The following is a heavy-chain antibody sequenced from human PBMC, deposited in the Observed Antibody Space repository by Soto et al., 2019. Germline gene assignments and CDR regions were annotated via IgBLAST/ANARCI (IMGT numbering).Heavy chain of an antibody. CDR2: INHSGST. J-gene: IGHJ4*02. V-gene: IGHV4-34*01. D-gene: IGHD2-21*01. CDR3: AIPTPYCGGDCPLDY. CDR1: GGSFSGYY. Sequence: QVKLQQWGAGLLKPSETLSLTCAVYGGSFSGYYWSWIRQPPGKGLEWIGEINHSGSTNYNPSLNSRVTISVDTSKNQFALKLSSVTAADTAVYYCAIPTPYCGGDCPLDYWGQGTLVTVSS.